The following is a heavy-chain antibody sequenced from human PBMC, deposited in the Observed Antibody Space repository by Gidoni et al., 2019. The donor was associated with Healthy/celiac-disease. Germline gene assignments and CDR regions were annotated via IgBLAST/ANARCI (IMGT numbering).Heavy chain of an antibody. J-gene: IGHJ4*02. CDR3: ARLHSGSYLYYFDY. D-gene: IGHD1-26*01. Sequence: EVQRVETGGGWIQPGGSLRLACEAAGFTVSSNYMCWVRQAPGKGLEWVSVMYSGGSPYSADPVKGRFTISRDNSKNTLYLQMNSLRAQDSAVYYCARLHSGSYLYYFDYWGQGTLVTVSS. CDR1: GFTVSSNY. CDR2: MYSGGSP. V-gene: IGHV3-53*02.